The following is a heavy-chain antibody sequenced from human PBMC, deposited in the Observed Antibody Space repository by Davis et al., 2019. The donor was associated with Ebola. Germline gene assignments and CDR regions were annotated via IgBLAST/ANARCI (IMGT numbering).Heavy chain of an antibody. CDR2: ISSDGSNE. D-gene: IGHD1-14*01. CDR3: AKSTTRSLSDVPLIFHY. CDR1: GFTFSTYA. J-gene: IGHJ4*02. Sequence: GESLKISCAASGFTFSTYAMHWVRQAPGKGLDWVALISSDGSNEFYADSVKGRFTISRDNSNNTLHLQMNSLRAEDTAVYYCAKSTTRSLSDVPLIFHYWGLGTLVTVSS. V-gene: IGHV3-30*04.